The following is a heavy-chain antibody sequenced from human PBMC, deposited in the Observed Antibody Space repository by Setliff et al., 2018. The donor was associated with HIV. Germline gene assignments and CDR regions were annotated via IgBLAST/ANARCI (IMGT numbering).Heavy chain of an antibody. D-gene: IGHD2-2*01. CDR3: ARDRSVPGTYRYFDY. CDR1: GGSIRNYY. V-gene: IGHV4-59*01. J-gene: IGHJ4*02. CDR2: IYYTGST. Sequence: SETLSLTCTVSGGSIRNYYWNWIRQPPGKGLEWIGYIYYTGSTNYDPSLQSRVTISLDTSKDQFSLKLSSVTAADTALYYCARDRSVPGTYRYFDYWGQGTLVTVSS.